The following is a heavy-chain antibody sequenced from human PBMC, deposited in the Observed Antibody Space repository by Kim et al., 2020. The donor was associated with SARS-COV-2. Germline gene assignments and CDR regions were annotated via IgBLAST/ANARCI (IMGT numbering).Heavy chain of an antibody. D-gene: IGHD4-17*01. Sequence: GGSLRLSCAASGFTFSRYAMTWVRQAPGKGLEWVSAISGSGGRVYYVDSVKGRFTISRDNSTNTLYLQMNSLRAEDTAIYYCAKDSGNDYGDQLDSWGQGTLVTVSS. CDR3: AKDSGNDYGDQLDS. CDR1: GFTFSRYA. V-gene: IGHV3-23*01. J-gene: IGHJ5*01. CDR2: ISGSGGRV.